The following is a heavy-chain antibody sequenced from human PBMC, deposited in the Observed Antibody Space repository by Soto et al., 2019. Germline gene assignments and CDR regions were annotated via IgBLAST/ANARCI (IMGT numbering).Heavy chain of an antibody. CDR2: INHSGST. D-gene: IGHD3-3*01. V-gene: IGHV4-34*01. CDR1: GGSISGYY. Sequence: SEPLSDNCALYGGSISGYYWSWIRQPPVKGLEWIGEINHSGSTNYNPSLKMRVTISVVTSKNQFSLKLSSVTAADTAVYYWARWWSGSRQGFDPWGQGTLVTVSS. CDR3: ARWWSGSRQGFDP. J-gene: IGHJ5*02.